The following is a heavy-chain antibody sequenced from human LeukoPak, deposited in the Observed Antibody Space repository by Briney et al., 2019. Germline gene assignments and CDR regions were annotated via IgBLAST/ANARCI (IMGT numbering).Heavy chain of an antibody. CDR1: GGSISSSNW. CDR2: IYHSGST. Sequence: SETLSLTCAVSGGSISSSNWWSWVRQPPGKGLEWIGEIYHSGSTYYNPSLKSRVTISVDTSKNQFSLKLSSVTAADTAVYYCARDLPSEDLWFGYGMDVWGQGTTVTVSS. V-gene: IGHV4-4*02. CDR3: ARDLPSEDLWFGYGMDV. J-gene: IGHJ6*02. D-gene: IGHD3-10*01.